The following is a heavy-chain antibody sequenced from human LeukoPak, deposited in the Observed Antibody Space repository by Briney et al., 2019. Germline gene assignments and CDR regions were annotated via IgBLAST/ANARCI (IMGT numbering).Heavy chain of an antibody. CDR1: GFSLSTSGMC. D-gene: IGHD3-22*01. CDR2: IDWDDDK. Sequence: SGPTLVNPTQTLTLTCTFSGFSLSTSGMCVSWIRQPPGKALEWLARIDWDDDKYYSTSLKTRLTISKDTSKNQVVLTMTNMDPVGTATYYCARIRLGYYYDSSGFDPWGQGTLVTVSS. J-gene: IGHJ5*02. V-gene: IGHV2-70*11. CDR3: ARIRLGYYYDSSGFDP.